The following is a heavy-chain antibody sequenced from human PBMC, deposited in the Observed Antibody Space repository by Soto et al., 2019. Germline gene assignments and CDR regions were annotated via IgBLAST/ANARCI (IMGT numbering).Heavy chain of an antibody. V-gene: IGHV4-61*01. CDR2: IYYTGST. D-gene: IGHD3-3*01. Sequence: QVQLQESGPGLVKPSETLSLTCTVSGGSVSSESHYWSWIRQTPGKGLEWIGYIYYTGSTNYNPSLKGRVTMSVDTSRDQVSLRLRSVTRADTAVYYCARDQYYFRSGSYYYAMEVWGQGTKVTVSS. CDR1: GGSVSSESHY. CDR3: ARDQYYFRSGSYYYAMEV. J-gene: IGHJ6*02.